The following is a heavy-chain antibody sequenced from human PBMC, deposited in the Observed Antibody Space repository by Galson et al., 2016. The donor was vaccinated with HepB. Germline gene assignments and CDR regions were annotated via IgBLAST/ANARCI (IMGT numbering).Heavy chain of an antibody. CDR2: IYYSGST. CDR1: GGSISNYY. CDR3: ARAVVWADSWRYWYFDL. V-gene: IGHV4-59*01. Sequence: SETLSLTCTVSGGSISNYYWSWIRQPPGKGLEWIGYIYYSGSTNYNPSLKSRVTISVDTSKNQFSLKLTSVTAADTAVYYCARAVVWADSWRYWYFDLWGRGTLVTVSS. D-gene: IGHD3-16*01. J-gene: IGHJ2*01.